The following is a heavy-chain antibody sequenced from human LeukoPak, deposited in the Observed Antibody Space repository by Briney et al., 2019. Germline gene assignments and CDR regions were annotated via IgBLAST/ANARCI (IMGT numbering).Heavy chain of an antibody. CDR3: ARGYGSGSYFDY. CDR1: GGSINNYY. Sequence: SETLSLTCTVSGGSINNYYWSWIRQPPGKGLEWIGYIYYTGNTNYNPSLKSRVTISVDTSKNQFSLKLSSVTAADTAVYYCARGYGSGSYFDYWGQGTLVTVSS. V-gene: IGHV4-59*01. J-gene: IGHJ4*02. CDR2: IYYTGNT. D-gene: IGHD3-10*01.